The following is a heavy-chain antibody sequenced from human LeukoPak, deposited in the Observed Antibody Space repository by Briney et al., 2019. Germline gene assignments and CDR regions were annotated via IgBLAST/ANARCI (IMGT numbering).Heavy chain of an antibody. Sequence: GGSLRLSCAASGFTFSSYWMSWVRQAPGKGLEWVANIKQDGSEKYYVDSVKGRFTISRDKAKNSLYLQMNSLRAEDTAVFYCARGKYDSGSWDAFDIWGQGAMVTVSS. J-gene: IGHJ3*02. CDR3: ARGKYDSGSWDAFDI. CDR1: GFTFSSYW. D-gene: IGHD6-19*01. V-gene: IGHV3-7*01. CDR2: IKQDGSEK.